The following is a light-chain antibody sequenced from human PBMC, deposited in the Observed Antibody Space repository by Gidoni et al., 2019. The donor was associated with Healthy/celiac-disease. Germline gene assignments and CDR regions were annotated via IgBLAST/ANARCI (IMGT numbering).Light chain of an antibody. J-gene: IGKJ3*01. CDR2: AAS. CDR3: QQSYSTPPG. Sequence: DIQMTQSPSSLSASVGDRVTITCRASQSISSYLNWYQHKPGKAPKLLIYAASSLQSGVPSRFSGSGSGTDFRVTISSLQPEDFATYYCQQSYSTPPGFGPGTKVDIK. CDR1: QSISSY. V-gene: IGKV1-39*01.